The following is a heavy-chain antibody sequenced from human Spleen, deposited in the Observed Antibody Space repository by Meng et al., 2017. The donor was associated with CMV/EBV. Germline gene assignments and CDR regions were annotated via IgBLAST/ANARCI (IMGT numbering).Heavy chain of an antibody. V-gene: IGHV3-30*04. CDR2: ISYDGTNK. CDR1: GFTLSSYA. CDR3: ARDFDIVARPNYSYGMDV. D-gene: IGHD5-12*01. J-gene: IGHJ6*02. Sequence: GESLKISCAASGFTLSSYAMHWVRQAPGKGLEWVAVISYDGTNKYYADSVKGRFTISRDNSKNTLYLQMNSLRAEDTAVYYCARDFDIVARPNYSYGMDVWGQGTTVTVSS.